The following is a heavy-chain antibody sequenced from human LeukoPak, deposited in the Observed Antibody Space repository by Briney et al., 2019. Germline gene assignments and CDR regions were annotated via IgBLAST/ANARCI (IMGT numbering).Heavy chain of an antibody. D-gene: IGHD1-26*01. J-gene: IGHJ4*02. CDR1: GGSFSGYY. CDR2: INHSGST. Sequence: SETLSLTCAVYGGSFSGYYWSWIRQPPEKGLEWIGEINHSGSTNHNPSLKSRVTISVDTSKNQFSLKLSSVTAADTAVYYCARGRGGSYYHYWGQGTLVTVSS. V-gene: IGHV4-34*01. CDR3: ARGRGGSYYHY.